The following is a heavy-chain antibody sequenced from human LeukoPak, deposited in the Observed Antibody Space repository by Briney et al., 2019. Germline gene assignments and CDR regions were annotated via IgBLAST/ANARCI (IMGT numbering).Heavy chain of an antibody. CDR1: GGTFSSYA. CDR2: IIPIFGTA. Sequence: GASVKVSCKASGGTFSSYAISWVRQAPGQGLEWMGGIIPIFGTANYAQKFQGRVTITADESTSTAYMELSSLRSEDTAVYYCARDPTMTNYLDYWGQGTLVTVSS. J-gene: IGHJ4*02. D-gene: IGHD4-17*01. CDR3: ARDPTMTNYLDY. V-gene: IGHV1-69*13.